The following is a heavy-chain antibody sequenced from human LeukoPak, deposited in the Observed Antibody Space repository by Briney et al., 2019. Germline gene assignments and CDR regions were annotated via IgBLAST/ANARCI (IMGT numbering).Heavy chain of an antibody. D-gene: IGHD3-22*01. CDR1: GFTFSSYG. J-gene: IGHJ4*02. V-gene: IGHV3-30*02. Sequence: GGSLRLSCAASGFTFSSYGMHWVRQAPGKGLEWVAFIRYDGSNKYYADSMEGRFTISRDNSKNTLYLQMNSLRAEDTAVYYCAKTMSPYYYDSSGFWGQGTLVTVSS. CDR2: IRYDGSNK. CDR3: AKTMSPYYYDSSGF.